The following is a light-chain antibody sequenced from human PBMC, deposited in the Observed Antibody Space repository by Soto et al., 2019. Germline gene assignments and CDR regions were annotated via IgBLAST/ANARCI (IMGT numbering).Light chain of an antibody. Sequence: QSVLTQPPSVSGAPGQRVPISCTGSSSNIGAGYDVHWYQQLPGTAPKLLIYGNSNRPSGVPDRFSGSKSGTSASLAITGLQAEDEADYYCQSYDSSLRREVFGTGTKVTVL. CDR2: GNS. V-gene: IGLV1-40*01. CDR3: QSYDSSLRREV. J-gene: IGLJ1*01. CDR1: SSNIGAGYD.